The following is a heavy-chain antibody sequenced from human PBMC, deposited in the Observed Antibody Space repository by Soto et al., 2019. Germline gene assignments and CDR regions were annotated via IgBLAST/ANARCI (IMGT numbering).Heavy chain of an antibody. Sequence: QVQLQESGPGLVKPSETLSLTCTVSGGSISSYYWSWIRQPPGKGLEWIGYIYYSGSTNYNPSLKSRVTISVDTSKNQVSRKLSSVTAADTAVYYCARGRPAATDAFDIWGQGTMVTVSS. CDR3: ARGRPAATDAFDI. CDR2: IYYSGST. V-gene: IGHV4-59*08. CDR1: GGSISSYY. D-gene: IGHD2-2*01. J-gene: IGHJ3*02.